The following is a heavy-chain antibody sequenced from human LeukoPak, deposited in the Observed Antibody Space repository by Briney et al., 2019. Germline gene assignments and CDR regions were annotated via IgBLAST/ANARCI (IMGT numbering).Heavy chain of an antibody. CDR3: ARDSGAGDDY. V-gene: IGHV1-18*01. D-gene: IGHD3-10*01. Sequence: GASVKVSCKASGYTFTTYVISWVGQAPGQGLEWMGWISGYNGYTNYAQKLQGRATMTTDTSTSPAYMELRSLRSDDTAVYYCARDSGAGDDYWGQGTLVTVSS. CDR1: GYTFTTYV. CDR2: ISGYNGYT. J-gene: IGHJ4*02.